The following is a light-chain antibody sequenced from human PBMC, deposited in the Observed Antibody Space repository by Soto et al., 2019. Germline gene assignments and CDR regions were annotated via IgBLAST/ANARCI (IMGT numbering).Light chain of an antibody. V-gene: IGLV1-40*01. CDR1: SSNIGATYD. CDR3: QSYDSSLSAHV. CDR2: GNS. Sequence: QSVLTQPPSGSGAPGQRVTISCTGSSSNIGATYDVQWYQQLPGTAPKLLIYGNSNRPSGVPDRFSGSKSGTSASLAITGLQADDEADYYCQSYDSSLSAHVFGTGTKVTVL. J-gene: IGLJ1*01.